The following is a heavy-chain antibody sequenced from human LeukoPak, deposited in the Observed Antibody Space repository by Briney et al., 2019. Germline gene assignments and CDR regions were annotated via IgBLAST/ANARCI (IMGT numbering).Heavy chain of an antibody. D-gene: IGHD1-7*01. CDR3: AKGSKLLLFTRDYYMHV. CDR1: GFTFSSYC. Sequence: GGSLRLSCAASGFTFSSYCMHCGRHPPGKGRAWGAFILHDGSNEYYADSVKGRFTISRDKSKNTLYLQMNSLRAEDTAVYYCAKGSKLLLFTRDYYMHVWGKGTTVTLSS. CDR2: ILHDGSNE. J-gene: IGHJ6*03. V-gene: IGHV3-30*02.